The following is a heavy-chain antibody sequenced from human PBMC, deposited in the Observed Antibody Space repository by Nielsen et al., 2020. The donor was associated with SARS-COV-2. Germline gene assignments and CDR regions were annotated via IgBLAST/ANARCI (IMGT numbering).Heavy chain of an antibody. CDR3: ARDFYGSGSFPDY. J-gene: IGHJ4*02. V-gene: IGHV3-74*01. CDR1: GFTFSSYW. CDR2: ILSDGSTI. Sequence: GGSLRLSCAASGFTFSSYWMHWVRQAPGKGLVWVSHILSDGSTINYADSVRGRFTISRDNAKNTLYLQMNSPRAEDTAVYYCARDFYGSGSFPDYWGQGTLVTVSS. D-gene: IGHD3-10*01.